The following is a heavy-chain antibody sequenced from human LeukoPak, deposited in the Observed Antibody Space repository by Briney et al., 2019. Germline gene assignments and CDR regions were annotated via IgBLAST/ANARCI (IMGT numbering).Heavy chain of an antibody. CDR3: ARALGYDSSGHNWFDP. J-gene: IGHJ5*02. CDR1: GYTFTSYG. D-gene: IGHD3-22*01. Sequence: ASVKVSCKASGYTFTSYGISWMRQAPGHGLEWMGWISAYNGNTNYAQKLQGRVTMTTDTSTSTAYMELRSLRSDDTAVYYCARALGYDSSGHNWFDPWGQGTLVTVSS. CDR2: ISAYNGNT. V-gene: IGHV1-18*01.